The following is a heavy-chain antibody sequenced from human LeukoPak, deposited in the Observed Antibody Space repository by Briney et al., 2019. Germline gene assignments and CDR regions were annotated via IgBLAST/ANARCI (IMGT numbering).Heavy chain of an antibody. CDR1: GFTFSSYS. Sequence: GGSLRLSCAVSGFTFSSYSMNWVRQAPGEGLEWVSSISSSSSYIYYADSVKGRFTISRDNAKNSLYLQMNSLRAEDTAVYYCARDARSGSPGGWGQGTLVTVSS. CDR3: ARDARSGSPGG. CDR2: ISSSSSYI. D-gene: IGHD1-26*01. V-gene: IGHV3-21*01. J-gene: IGHJ4*02.